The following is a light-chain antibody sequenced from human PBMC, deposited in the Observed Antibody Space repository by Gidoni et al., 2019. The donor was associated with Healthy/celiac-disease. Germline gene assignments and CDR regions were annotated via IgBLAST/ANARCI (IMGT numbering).Light chain of an antibody. J-gene: IGLJ2*01. CDR2: EVS. V-gene: IGLV2-14*01. Sequence: QSALTQPASVSGSPGQSITISCPGTSSDVGGYNYVSWYQQHPGKAPKLMIYEVSNRPSEVPDRFSGSKSGNTASLTISGLQAEDEADYYCSSYTSSSTLVFGGGTKLTVL. CDR3: SSYTSSSTLV. CDR1: SSDVGGYNY.